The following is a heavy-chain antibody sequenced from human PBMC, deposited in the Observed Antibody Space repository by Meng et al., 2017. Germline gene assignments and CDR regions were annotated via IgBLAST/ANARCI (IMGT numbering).Heavy chain of an antibody. V-gene: IGHV3-74*01. CDR2: INSDGSST. Sequence: GESLKISCAASGFTFSSYWMHWVRQAPGKGLVWVSRINSDGSSTSYADSVKGRFTISRDNAKNTLYLQMNSLRAEDTAVYYCARDLSRITIFGVVTPYYYYGMDVWGQGTTVTVSS. J-gene: IGHJ6*02. CDR3: ARDLSRITIFGVVTPYYYYGMDV. D-gene: IGHD3-3*01. CDR1: GFTFSSYW.